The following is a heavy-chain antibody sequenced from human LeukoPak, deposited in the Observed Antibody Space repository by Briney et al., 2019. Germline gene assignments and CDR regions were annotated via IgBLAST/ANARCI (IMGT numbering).Heavy chain of an antibody. V-gene: IGHV1-46*01. CDR1: GYTFINYY. CDR3: ARVEGAAPNFDY. D-gene: IGHD6-6*01. J-gene: IGHJ4*02. Sequence: ASVKVSCKASGYTFINYYLHWVRQAPGQRPEWMGIINPSGDSTNYAQKLQGRVTMTTDTSTSTAYMELRSLRSDDTAVYYCARVEGAAPNFDYWGQGTLVTVSS. CDR2: INPSGDST.